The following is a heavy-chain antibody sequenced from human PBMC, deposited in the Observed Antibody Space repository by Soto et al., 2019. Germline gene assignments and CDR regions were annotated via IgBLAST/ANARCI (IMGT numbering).Heavy chain of an antibody. CDR2: INHSGST. J-gene: IGHJ6*02. Sequence: PSETLSLTCAVYGGSFSGYYWSWIRQPPGKGLEWIGEINHSGSTNYNPSLKSRVTISVDTSKNQFSLKLSSVTAADAAVYYCARGRSSGWYPYYYYGMDGWGQGTTVTVSS. CDR3: ARGRSSGWYPYYYYGMDG. V-gene: IGHV4-34*01. CDR1: GGSFSGYY. D-gene: IGHD6-19*01.